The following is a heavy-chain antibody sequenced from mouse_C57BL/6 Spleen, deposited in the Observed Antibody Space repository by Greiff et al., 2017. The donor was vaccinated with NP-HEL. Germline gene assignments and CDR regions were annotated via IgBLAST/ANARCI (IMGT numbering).Heavy chain of an antibody. D-gene: IGHD1-1*02. CDR2: IYPGDGDT. V-gene: IGHV1-80*01. CDR1: GYAFSSYW. CDR3: ASCYGTGFAC. J-gene: IGHJ3*01. Sequence: VQLKESGAELVKPGASVKLSCKASGYAFSSYWMNWVKQRPGKGLEWIGQIYPGDGDTNYNGKFKGKATLTADKSSSTAYMQLRSLTSEDTAVYFCASCYGTGFACWGQGALVTVSA.